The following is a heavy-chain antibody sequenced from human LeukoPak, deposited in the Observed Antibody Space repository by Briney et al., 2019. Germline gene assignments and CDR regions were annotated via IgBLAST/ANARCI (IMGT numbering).Heavy chain of an antibody. CDR1: GGSISSSSYY. CDR2: IYYGGNT. CDR3: AREGAIRGYSYVGAFDI. Sequence: SETLSLTCTVSGGSISSSSYYWGWIRQPPGKGLEWIGSIYYGGNTYYNPSLRSRVTISVDTSKNQFSLKLNSVTAADTAVYYCAREGAIRGYSYVGAFDIWGQGTMVTVSS. V-gene: IGHV4-39*07. D-gene: IGHD5-18*01. J-gene: IGHJ3*02.